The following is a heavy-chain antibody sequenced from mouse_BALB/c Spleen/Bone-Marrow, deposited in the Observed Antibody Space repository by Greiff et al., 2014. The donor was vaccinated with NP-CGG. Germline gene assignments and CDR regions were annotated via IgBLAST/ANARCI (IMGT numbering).Heavy chain of an antibody. CDR2: IDPANGDT. CDR3: TKPSCYYGSSYWYFDV. Sequence: VHVKQSGAELVKPGASVKLSCTASGFNIKDTFMHWVKQRPEQGLEWIGRIDPANGDTKYDPKFQGKATITADTSSNTAYLQLSSLTSEDTAVYYCTKPSCYYGSSYWYFDVWGAGTTVTVSS. V-gene: IGHV14-3*02. D-gene: IGHD1-1*01. CDR1: GFNIKDTF. J-gene: IGHJ1*01.